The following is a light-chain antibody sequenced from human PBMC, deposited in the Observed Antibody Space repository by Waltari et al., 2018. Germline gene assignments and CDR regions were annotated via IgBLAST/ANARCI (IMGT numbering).Light chain of an antibody. CDR3: SSYTGTSYV. V-gene: IGLV2-8*01. CDR1: SSDVGAYDS. J-gene: IGLJ1*01. CDR2: GVS. Sequence: QSALTQPPSASGSLGQSVTISCTGTSSDVGAYDSVSWFQQHPGKAPNVILGGVSKRPSGVPGRFSGSKSGNTASLTVSGLQSEDEADYYCSSYTGTSYVFGPGTQVTVL.